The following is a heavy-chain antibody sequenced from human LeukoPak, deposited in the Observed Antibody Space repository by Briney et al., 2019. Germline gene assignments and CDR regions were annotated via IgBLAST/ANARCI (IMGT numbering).Heavy chain of an antibody. J-gene: IGHJ3*02. CDR1: GFTVSSNY. CDR3: ARGEWVRYFDWLPYNAFDI. CDR2: IYSGGST. V-gene: IGHV3-53*01. D-gene: IGHD3-9*01. Sequence: GGSLRLSCAASGFTVSSNYMSWVRQAPGKGLEWVSVIYSGGSTDYADSVKGRFTISRDNSKNTLYLQMNSLRAEDTAVYYCARGEWVRYFDWLPYNAFDIWGQGTMVTVSS.